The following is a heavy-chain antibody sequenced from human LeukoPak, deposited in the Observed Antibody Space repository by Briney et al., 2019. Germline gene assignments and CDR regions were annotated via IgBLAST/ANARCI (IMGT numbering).Heavy chain of an antibody. J-gene: IGHJ4*02. CDR1: GYTFTGYY. D-gene: IGHD2-15*01. V-gene: IGHV1-2*02. CDR2: INPNSGGT. Sequence: GASVKVSCKSSGYTFTGYYMHWVRQAPGQGLEWMGWINPNSGGTNYAQKFQGRVTMTRDTSINTAYMELSRLRSDDTAVYYCARETLGYCSGGSCYSGLYYWGQGTLVIVSS. CDR3: ARETLGYCSGGSCYSGLYY.